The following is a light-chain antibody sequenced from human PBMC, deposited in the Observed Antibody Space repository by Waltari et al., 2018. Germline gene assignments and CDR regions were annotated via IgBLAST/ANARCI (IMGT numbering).Light chain of an antibody. CDR1: HDINNY. CDR2: DAS. V-gene: IGKV1-33*01. Sequence: DIQMTQSPSSLSASVGDRVTITCKASHDINNYLNWYQQKPGKAPKLLIYDASNLETGVPSRFSGSGSGTDFTFTISSLQPEDLATYYCQHYDHLLWGTFGGGTKVEIK. CDR3: QHYDHLLWGT. J-gene: IGKJ4*01.